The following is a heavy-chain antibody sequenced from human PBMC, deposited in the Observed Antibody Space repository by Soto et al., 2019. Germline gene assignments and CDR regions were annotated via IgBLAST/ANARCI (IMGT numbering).Heavy chain of an antibody. CDR2: IKAKDGST. CDR1: GFTFSNYA. J-gene: IGHJ4*02. D-gene: IGHD6-19*01. Sequence: EVQLLESGGGLIQPGGSLRLSCAASGFTFSNYAMGWVRQTPGKGLEWVSLIKAKDGSTYYADSVKGRFTISRDNSKNALFLHMNSIIAEDTAVYYAVCHLTTWADLDYWGRGTLVTVSS. V-gene: IGHV3-23*01. CDR3: VCHLTTWADLDY.